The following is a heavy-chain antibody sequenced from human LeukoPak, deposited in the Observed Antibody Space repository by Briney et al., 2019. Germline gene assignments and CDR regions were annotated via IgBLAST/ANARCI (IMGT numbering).Heavy chain of an antibody. CDR1: GFTFSSYW. CDR2: IKQDGSEK. V-gene: IGHV3-7*01. D-gene: IGHD6-19*01. CDR3: ARVYSSGWSLPFDY. J-gene: IGHJ4*02. Sequence: GGSLRLSCAASGFTFSSYWMSWVRQAPGKGLEWVANIKQDGSEKYYVDSVKGRFTISRDNAKNSLYLQMNSLRAEDTAVYHCARVYSSGWSLPFDYWGQGTLVTVSS.